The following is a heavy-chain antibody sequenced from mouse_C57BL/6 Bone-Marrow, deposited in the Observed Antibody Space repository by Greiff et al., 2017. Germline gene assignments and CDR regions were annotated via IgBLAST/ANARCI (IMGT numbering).Heavy chain of an antibody. CDR1: GFTFTDYY. CDR2: ISNKANGYTT. V-gene: IGHV7-3*01. D-gene: IGHD2-12*01. J-gene: IGHJ2*01. Sequence: DVKLVESGGGLVQPGGSLSLSCAASGFTFTDYYMSWVRQPPGKALEWLGFISNKANGYTTEYSASVKGRFTISRDNSQSILYLQMNALRADDSATYYCARWTSYYSPFDYWGQGTTLTVSA. CDR3: ARWTSYYSPFDY.